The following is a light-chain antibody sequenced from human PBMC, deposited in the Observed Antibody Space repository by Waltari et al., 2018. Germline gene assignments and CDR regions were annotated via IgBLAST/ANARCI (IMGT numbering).Light chain of an antibody. J-gene: IGLJ2*01. V-gene: IGLV1-40*01. CDR3: QSYDTSLSRSV. CDR2: GNS. Sequence: QSVLTQPSSVSGAPGQRVTISCTGSTFNIGAGYAVHWYQQLPGTAPKPLIYGNSNRPSGVPDRFSGSKSGTSASLVITGLQAEDEADYYCQSYDTSLSRSVFGGGTNLTVL. CDR1: TFNIGAGYA.